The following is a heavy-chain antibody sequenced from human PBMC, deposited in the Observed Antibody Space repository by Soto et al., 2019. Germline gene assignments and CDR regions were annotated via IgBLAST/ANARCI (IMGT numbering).Heavy chain of an antibody. CDR3: ARVAYCGGDCYRGFDP. D-gene: IGHD2-21*02. V-gene: IGHV4-30-2*01. J-gene: IGHJ5*02. Sequence: QLQLQESGSGLVKPSQTLSLTCAVSGGSISSGGYSWSWIRQPPGKGLEWIGYIYHSGSTYYNPSIKSRATISVARSKNQFALKLSSVTAADTAVYYCARVAYCGGDCYRGFDPWGQGTLVTVSS. CDR2: IYHSGST. CDR1: GGSISSGGYS.